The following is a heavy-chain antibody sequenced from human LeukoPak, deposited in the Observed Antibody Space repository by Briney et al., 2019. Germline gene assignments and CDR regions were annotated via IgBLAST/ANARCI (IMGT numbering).Heavy chain of an antibody. CDR3: ARDSSGYYSPFDY. Sequence: PGGSLRLSCAASGFTFSSYSVNWVRQAPGKGLEWVSSISSSSSYIYYADSVKGRFTISRDNAKNSLYRQMNSLRAEDTAVYYCARDSSGYYSPFDYWGQGTLVTVSS. D-gene: IGHD3-22*01. V-gene: IGHV3-21*01. J-gene: IGHJ4*02. CDR2: ISSSSSYI. CDR1: GFTFSSYS.